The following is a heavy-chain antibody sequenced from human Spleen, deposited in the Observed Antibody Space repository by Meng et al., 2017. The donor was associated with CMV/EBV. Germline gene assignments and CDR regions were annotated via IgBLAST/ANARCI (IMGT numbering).Heavy chain of an antibody. CDR3: ARVKRYCTGGTCSSTGYYGMDV. Sequence: ASVKVSCKASGYNFTGYYMHWVRQAPGQGLEWMGWINPNSAGTNYAQKFQGRVTMTGDTSITTAYMELSRLRSDDMAVYYCARVKRYCTGGTCSSTGYYGMDVWGQGTTVTVSS. V-gene: IGHV1-2*02. D-gene: IGHD2-15*01. CDR2: INPNSAGT. J-gene: IGHJ6*02. CDR1: GYNFTGYY.